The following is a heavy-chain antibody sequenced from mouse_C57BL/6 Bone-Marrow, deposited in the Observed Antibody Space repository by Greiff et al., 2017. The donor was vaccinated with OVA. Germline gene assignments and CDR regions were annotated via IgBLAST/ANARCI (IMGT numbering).Heavy chain of an antibody. CDR1: GFTFSSYA. Sequence: DVQLVESGGGLVKPGGSLKLSCAASGFTFSSYAMSWVRQTPEKRLEWVATISDGGSYTYYPDNVKGRFTISRDNAKNNLYLQMSHLKSEDTAVYHCARDECYYGSSDDYWGQGTTLTVSS. CDR3: ARDECYYGSSDDY. D-gene: IGHD1-1*01. J-gene: IGHJ2*01. CDR2: ISDGGSYT. V-gene: IGHV5-4*01.